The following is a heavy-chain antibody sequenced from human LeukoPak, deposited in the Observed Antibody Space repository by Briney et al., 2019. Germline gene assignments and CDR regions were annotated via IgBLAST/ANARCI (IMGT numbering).Heavy chain of an antibody. D-gene: IGHD6-19*01. Sequence: ASVKVSCKASGYTFTSYYMHWVRQAPGQGLEWMGIINPSGGSTSYAQKFQGRVTMTRDTSTSTVYMELSSLRSEDTALYYCAKDKYPYSSGPQPFDPWGQGTLVTVSS. J-gene: IGHJ5*02. CDR3: AKDKYPYSSGPQPFDP. CDR1: GYTFTSYY. V-gene: IGHV1-46*01. CDR2: INPSGGST.